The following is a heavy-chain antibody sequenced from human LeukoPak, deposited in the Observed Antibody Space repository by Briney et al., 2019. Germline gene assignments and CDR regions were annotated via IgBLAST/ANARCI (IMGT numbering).Heavy chain of an antibody. D-gene: IGHD2-2*01. CDR1: GYTFTGYY. Sequence: ASVKVSCKASGYTFTGYYMHWVRQAPGQGLEWMGWINPNSGGTNYAQKFQGRVTMTRDTSISTAYMALSRLRSDDTAVYYCARDPSIVVVPAASWFDPWGQGTLVTVSS. J-gene: IGHJ5*02. CDR3: ARDPSIVVVPAASWFDP. CDR2: INPNSGGT. V-gene: IGHV1-2*02.